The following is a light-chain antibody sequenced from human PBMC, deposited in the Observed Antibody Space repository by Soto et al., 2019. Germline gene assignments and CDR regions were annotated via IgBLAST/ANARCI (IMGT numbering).Light chain of an antibody. V-gene: IGLV1-36*01. J-gene: IGLJ2*01. CDR1: SSNIGNNA. Sequence: QSVLTQPPSVSEAPRQRVTISCSGSSSNIGNNAVNWYQQLPGKAPKLLIYYDDLLPSGVSDRFSGSKSGTSASLAISGLQSEDEADYYCAAWDDSLNGVVFGGGTKRTV. CDR2: YDD. CDR3: AAWDDSLNGVV.